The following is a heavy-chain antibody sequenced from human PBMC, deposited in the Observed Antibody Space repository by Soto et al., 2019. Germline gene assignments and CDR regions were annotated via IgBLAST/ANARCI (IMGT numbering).Heavy chain of an antibody. V-gene: IGHV3-21*01. CDR3: ARESHCTNGVCYRAFDY. CDR1: GFTFSSYS. D-gene: IGHD2-8*01. CDR2: ISSSSSYI. J-gene: IGHJ4*02. Sequence: PGGSLRLSCAASGFTFSSYSMNWVRQAPGKGLEWVSSISSSSSYIYYADSVKGRFTISRDNAKNSLYLQMNSLRAEDTAVYYCARESHCTNGVCYRAFDYWGQGTLVTVSS.